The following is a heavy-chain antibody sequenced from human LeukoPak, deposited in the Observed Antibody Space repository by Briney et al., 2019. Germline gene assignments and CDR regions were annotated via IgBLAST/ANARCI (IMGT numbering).Heavy chain of an antibody. D-gene: IGHD5-18*01. CDR3: ARARGYSYGYPDY. Sequence: SETLSLTCTVSGGSISSYYWNWIRQPPGKGLEWIGYIYYSGSTNYNPSLKSRVTISVDTSKNQFSLNLSSVTAADTAVYYCARARGYSYGYPDYWGRGTLVTVSS. J-gene: IGHJ4*02. CDR1: GGSISSYY. V-gene: IGHV4-59*12. CDR2: IYYSGST.